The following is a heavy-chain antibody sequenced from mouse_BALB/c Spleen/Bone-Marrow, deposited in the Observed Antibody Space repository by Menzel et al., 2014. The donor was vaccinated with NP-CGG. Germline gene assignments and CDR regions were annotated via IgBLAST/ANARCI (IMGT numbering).Heavy chain of an antibody. CDR1: GYSFTGYT. CDR3: ARGLEYTMDY. V-gene: IGHV1-18*01. D-gene: IGHD2-13*01. CDR2: INPYNGGT. J-gene: IGHJ4*01. Sequence: EVQLQQSGPELVKPGASMKISCKASGYSFTGYTMNWVKQSHGKNLEWIGLINPYNGGTNYNQKFKGKATLTVDKSSSTANMEILSVTSEYSAVYCCARGLEYTMDYWGQGTSVTVSS.